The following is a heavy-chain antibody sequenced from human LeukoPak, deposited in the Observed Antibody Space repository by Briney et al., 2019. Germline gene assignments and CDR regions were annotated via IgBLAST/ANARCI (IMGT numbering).Heavy chain of an antibody. CDR2: MYSGATT. CDR1: GFIVSRNY. J-gene: IGHJ4*02. CDR3: ATGITEMIMAPGY. V-gene: IGHV3-53*01. D-gene: IGHD2-8*01. Sequence: PGGSLRLSCAASGFIVSRNYMTWVRQAPGGGPEWVSIMYSGATTYYADSVKGRFTISRDSSKNTLYLQMNSLRVEDTAVYYCATGITEMIMAPGYWGQGTLVTVSS.